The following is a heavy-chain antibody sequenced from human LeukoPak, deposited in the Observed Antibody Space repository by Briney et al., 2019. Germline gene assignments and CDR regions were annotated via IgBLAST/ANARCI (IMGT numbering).Heavy chain of an antibody. CDR2: IYYSGST. CDR1: GGSISSYY. Sequence: SETLSLTCTVSGGSISSYYWSWIRQPPGKGLEWIGYIYYSGSTNYNPSLKSRVTISVDTSKNQFSLKLSSVTAADTAVYYCAREIEWLAYFDYWGQGTLVTVSS. CDR3: AREIEWLAYFDY. V-gene: IGHV4-59*12. J-gene: IGHJ4*02. D-gene: IGHD3-3*01.